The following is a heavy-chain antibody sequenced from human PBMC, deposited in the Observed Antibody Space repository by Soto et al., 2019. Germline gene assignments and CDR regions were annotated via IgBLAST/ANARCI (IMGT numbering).Heavy chain of an antibody. CDR1: GFTFSSYG. J-gene: IGHJ4*02. Sequence: QVQLVESGGGVVQPGRSLRLSCAASGFTFSSYGMHWVRQAPGKGLEWVAVIWYDGSNKYYADSVKGRFTISRDNSKNTLYLPMNSLRAEDTAVYYCARPYSSSSFDFDYWGQGTLVTVSS. D-gene: IGHD6-6*01. V-gene: IGHV3-33*01. CDR2: IWYDGSNK. CDR3: ARPYSSSSFDFDY.